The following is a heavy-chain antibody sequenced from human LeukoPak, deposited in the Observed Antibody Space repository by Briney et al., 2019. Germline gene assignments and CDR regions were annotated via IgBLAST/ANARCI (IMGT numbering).Heavy chain of an antibody. V-gene: IGHV3-30-3*01. J-gene: IGHJ5*02. D-gene: IGHD5-12*01. CDR2: ISCDGSNK. CDR1: GFTLSSYA. Sequence: PGGSLRLFFAARGFTLSSYAMRWVRQATGKGLEWVAVISCDGSNKYYADSVKGRFTISRDNSKNTLYLQMNSLRAEDTAVYYCARKSGYNWFDPWGQGTLVTVSS. CDR3: ARKSGYNWFDP.